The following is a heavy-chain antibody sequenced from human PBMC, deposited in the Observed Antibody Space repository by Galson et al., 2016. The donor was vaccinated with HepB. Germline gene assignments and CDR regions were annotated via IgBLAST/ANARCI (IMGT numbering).Heavy chain of an antibody. Sequence: SLRLSCAASEFTFSTYGMHWVRQAPGKGLEWVALIWHDGSNKYYADSVKGRFTISIDNPKNTLYLQMNSLKVEDTAVYYCAREMHVAAAAAFDFWGRGTLVTVAS. V-gene: IGHV3-33*01. CDR3: AREMHVAAAAAFDF. J-gene: IGHJ4*02. CDR1: EFTFSTYG. CDR2: IWHDGSNK. D-gene: IGHD6-13*01.